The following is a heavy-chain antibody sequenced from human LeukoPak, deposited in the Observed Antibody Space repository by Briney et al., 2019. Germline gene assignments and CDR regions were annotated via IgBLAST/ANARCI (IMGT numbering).Heavy chain of an antibody. CDR3: ARGGYDFWSGYYTPYYYGMDV. J-gene: IGHJ6*02. D-gene: IGHD3-3*01. V-gene: IGHV4-59*01. CDR1: GGSISSYY. Sequence: SETLSLTCTVSGGSISSYYWSWIRQPPGKGLEWIGYIYYSGSTNYNPSLKSRVTISVDTSKNQFSLKLSSVTAADTAVYYCARGGYDFWSGYYTPYYYGMDVWGQGTTVTVSS. CDR2: IYYSGST.